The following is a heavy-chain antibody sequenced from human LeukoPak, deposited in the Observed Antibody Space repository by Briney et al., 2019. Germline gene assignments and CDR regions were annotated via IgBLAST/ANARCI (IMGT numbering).Heavy chain of an antibody. V-gene: IGHV4-34*01. Sequence: SETLSLTCAVYGGSFSGYYWSWIRQPPGKGLEWIGEINHSGSTNYNPSLKSRVTISVDTSKNQFSLKLSSVTAADTAVYYCARGGRTGTTFDYWGQXTLVTVSS. J-gene: IGHJ4*02. CDR3: ARGGRTGTTFDY. D-gene: IGHD1-1*01. CDR1: GGSFSGYY. CDR2: INHSGST.